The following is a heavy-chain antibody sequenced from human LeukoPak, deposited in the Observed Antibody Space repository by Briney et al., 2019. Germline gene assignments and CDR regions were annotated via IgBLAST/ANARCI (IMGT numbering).Heavy chain of an antibody. Sequence: PGGSLRLSCAASGFTFSSYAMHWVRQAPGKGLEYVSAISSNGGSTYYANSVKGRFTISRDNSKNTLYLQMGGLRAEDMAVYYCARPRDFWSGYYLDYWGQGTLVTVSS. V-gene: IGHV3-64*01. CDR3: ARPRDFWSGYYLDY. CDR1: GFTFSSYA. CDR2: ISSNGGST. J-gene: IGHJ4*02. D-gene: IGHD3-3*01.